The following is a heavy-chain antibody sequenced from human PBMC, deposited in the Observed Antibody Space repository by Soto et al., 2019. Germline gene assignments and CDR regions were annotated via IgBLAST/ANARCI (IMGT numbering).Heavy chain of an antibody. CDR2: ISGSGGST. Sequence: GESLKISCAASGFTFSSYAMSWVRQAPGKGLEWVSAISGSGGSTYYADSVKGRFTISRDNSKNTLYLQMNSLRAEDTAVYYCAKDALSSIAARPRNAFDIWGQGTMVTVSS. J-gene: IGHJ3*02. CDR1: GFTFSSYA. D-gene: IGHD6-6*01. V-gene: IGHV3-23*01. CDR3: AKDALSSIAARPRNAFDI.